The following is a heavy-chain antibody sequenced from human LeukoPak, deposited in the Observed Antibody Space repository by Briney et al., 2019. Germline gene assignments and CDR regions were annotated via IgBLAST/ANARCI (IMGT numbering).Heavy chain of an antibody. V-gene: IGHV1-69*05. Sequence: SVKVSCKASGGTFSSYAISWVRQAPGQWLEWMGGIIPIFGTANYAQKFQGRVTITTDESTSTAYMELSSLRSEDTAVYYCARFLSRRWLQSEWGQGTLVTVSS. D-gene: IGHD5-24*01. CDR1: GGTFSSYA. J-gene: IGHJ4*02. CDR3: ARFLSRRWLQSE. CDR2: IIPIFGTA.